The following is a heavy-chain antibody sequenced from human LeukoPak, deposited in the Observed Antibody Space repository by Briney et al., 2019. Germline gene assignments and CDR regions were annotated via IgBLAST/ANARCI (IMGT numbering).Heavy chain of an antibody. CDR1: GFDFSDAW. CDR3: VTPPN. CDR2: IKGINAGGTT. V-gene: IGHV3-15*01. Sequence: GGSLRLSCAASGFDFSDAWMTWVRQAPGKGPEYIARIKGINAGGTTDYAAPVNGRFTISRDDSKNTLYLDMNSLEVEDTAVYYCVTPPNWGQGTLVTVSS. J-gene: IGHJ4*02.